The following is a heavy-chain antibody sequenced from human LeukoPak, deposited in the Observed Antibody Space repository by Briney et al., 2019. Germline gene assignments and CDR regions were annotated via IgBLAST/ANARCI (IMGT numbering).Heavy chain of an antibody. CDR2: ISGSGDIT. Sequence: GVSLRLSCAASGFTFSNYLMNWVRQAPGKGLEWVSSISGSGDITYYADSVKGRFTMSRDNSKNTLYLQMNSLRAEDTAVYYCAQGDSGYENYYYYYYMGVWGKGTTVTVSS. CDR3: AQGDSGYENYYYYYYMGV. V-gene: IGHV3-23*01. J-gene: IGHJ6*03. D-gene: IGHD5-12*01. CDR1: GFTFSNYL.